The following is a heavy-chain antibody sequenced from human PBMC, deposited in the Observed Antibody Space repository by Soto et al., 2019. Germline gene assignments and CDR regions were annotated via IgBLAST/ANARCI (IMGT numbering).Heavy chain of an antibody. V-gene: IGHV4-34*01. Sequence: QVQLQQWGAGLLKPSETLSLNCAVYGGSFYWTWIRQPPGKGLEWIGEIRHSGSTNYNPSLKSRVSISIDSSKSQVSLTVYSVTAADTAVYYCARGGGDYDYAVDVWGQGTTGTVSS. CDR1: GGSFY. J-gene: IGHJ6*02. CDR2: IRHSGST. CDR3: ARGGGDYDYAVDV. D-gene: IGHD4-17*01.